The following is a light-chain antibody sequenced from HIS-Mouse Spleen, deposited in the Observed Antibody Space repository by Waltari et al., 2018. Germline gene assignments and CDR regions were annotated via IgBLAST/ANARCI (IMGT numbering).Light chain of an antibody. V-gene: IGLV2-23*02. CDR2: EVS. CDR3: CSYAGSSTWV. J-gene: IGLJ3*02. Sequence: QSALTQPASVSGSPGQSITISCTGTSSDVGSYNLVSWYQQHPGKAPKLLIYEVSKRPSGVSARFFGSKSGNTASLTISGLQAEDEADYYCCSYAGSSTWVFGGGTKLTVL. CDR1: SSDVGSYNL.